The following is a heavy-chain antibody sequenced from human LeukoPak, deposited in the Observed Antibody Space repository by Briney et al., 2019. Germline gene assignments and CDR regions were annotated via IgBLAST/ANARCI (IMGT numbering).Heavy chain of an antibody. J-gene: IGHJ6*04. CDR1: GFTFSSYW. D-gene: IGHD5-24*01. Sequence: GGSLRLSCAASGFTFSSYWMSWVRRAPGKGLEWVADIKQDGSEKYYVDSVKGRFTISRDNAKNSLYLQMNSLRAEDTAVYYCARETREMATTPFGAYMDVWGKGTTVTVSS. CDR3: ARETREMATTPFGAYMDV. CDR2: IKQDGSEK. V-gene: IGHV3-7*01.